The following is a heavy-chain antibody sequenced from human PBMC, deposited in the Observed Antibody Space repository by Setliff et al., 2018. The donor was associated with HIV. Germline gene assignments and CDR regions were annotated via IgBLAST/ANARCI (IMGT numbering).Heavy chain of an antibody. CDR3: TTDLYYTTSGVEFDP. J-gene: IGHJ5*02. V-gene: IGHV3-15*01. D-gene: IGHD3-3*01. CDR2: ISRSGSDGGAV. CDR1: GFTFSSYA. Sequence: GGSLRLSCAASGFTFSSYAMTWVRQAPGKGLEWVSSISRSGSDGGAVDYAAPVQGRFSTSRDDSQNTVYLHLNSLKTEDTGTYYCTTDLYYTTSGVEFDPWGQGTLVTVSS.